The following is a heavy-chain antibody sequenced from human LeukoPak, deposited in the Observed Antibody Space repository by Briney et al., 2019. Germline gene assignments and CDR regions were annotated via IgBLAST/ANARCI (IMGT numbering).Heavy chain of an antibody. CDR3: ASDRLRGVRAFDI. J-gene: IGHJ3*02. CDR1: GGTFSSNA. V-gene: IGHV1-69*05. CDR2: IIPIFGTA. D-gene: IGHD3-10*01. Sequence: SVKVSCKASGGTFSSNAISWVRQAPGQGLEWMGRIIPIFGTANYAQKFQGRVTITTDESTSTAYMELSSLRSEDTAVYYCASDRLRGVRAFDIWGQGTMVTVSS.